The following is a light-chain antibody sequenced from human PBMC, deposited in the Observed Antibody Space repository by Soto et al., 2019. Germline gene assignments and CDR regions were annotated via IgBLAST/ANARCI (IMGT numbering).Light chain of an antibody. V-gene: IGKV3-15*01. CDR1: QSVSSN. CDR3: QHYNNWPPWT. Sequence: EIVMTQSPATLSVSPGKRATLSCRASQSVSSNLAWYQQKPGQAPRLLIYGTSSRATGIPARFSGSGSGTEFTITISSLQYEDFAVYYCQHYNNWPPWTFGQGTKVEIK. CDR2: GTS. J-gene: IGKJ1*01.